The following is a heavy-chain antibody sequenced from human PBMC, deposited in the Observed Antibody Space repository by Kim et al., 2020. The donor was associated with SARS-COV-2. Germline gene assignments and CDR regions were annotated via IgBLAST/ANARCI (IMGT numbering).Heavy chain of an antibody. CDR3: ARHGHEYSTSSYYYYGMDV. Sequence: GESLKISCKGSGYSFTSYWISWVHQMPGKGLEWMGRIDLSDSYAKYSPSFQGHVTISADKSISTAYLQWSSLKASDTAMYYCARHGHEYSTSSYYYYGMDVWGLGTTVTVSS. D-gene: IGHD6-6*01. J-gene: IGHJ6*02. CDR2: IDLSDSYA. V-gene: IGHV5-10-1*01. CDR1: GYSFTSYW.